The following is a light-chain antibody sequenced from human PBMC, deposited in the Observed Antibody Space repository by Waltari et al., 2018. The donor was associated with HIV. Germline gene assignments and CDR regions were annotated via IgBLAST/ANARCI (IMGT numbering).Light chain of an antibody. CDR1: QDITNY. CDR2: DAS. J-gene: IGKJ4*01. Sequence: IQMTQSPSSLSASIGDRVTITCRASQDITNYLSWYQQKPGKAPRLLIYDASNLERGVSTRFSGSGFGTHFTVTITSLQPEDIGTYFCVQYSGFPLTFGGGTRVEIK. V-gene: IGKV1-33*01. CDR3: VQYSGFPLT.